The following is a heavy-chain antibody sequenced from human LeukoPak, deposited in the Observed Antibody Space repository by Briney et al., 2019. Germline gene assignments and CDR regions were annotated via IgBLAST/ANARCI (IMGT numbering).Heavy chain of an antibody. D-gene: IGHD6-19*01. V-gene: IGHV3-48*03. CDR3: ARMGIAVAATAD. CDR2: ISSSGSTI. J-gene: IGHJ4*02. CDR1: GFTFSSYE. Sequence: PGGSLRLSCAASGFTFSSYEMNWVRQAPGKGLEWVSYISSSGSTIYYADSVKGRFTISRDNAKNTLYLQMNSLRAEDTAVYYCARMGIAVAATADWGQGTLVTVSS.